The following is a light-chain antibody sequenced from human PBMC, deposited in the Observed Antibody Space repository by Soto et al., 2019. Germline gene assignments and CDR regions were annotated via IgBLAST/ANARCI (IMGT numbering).Light chain of an antibody. CDR3: QQYNKWPWT. J-gene: IGKJ1*01. V-gene: IGKV3-15*01. Sequence: EIVMTQSPVTLSVSPGERATLSCSSSQSVGSNLAWYQQIPGQAPRLLISGASTGATGVPATFSGSGSGTEFTLTINSLQSEDFAIYYCQQYNKWPWTFGQGTKVDI. CDR2: GAS. CDR1: QSVGSN.